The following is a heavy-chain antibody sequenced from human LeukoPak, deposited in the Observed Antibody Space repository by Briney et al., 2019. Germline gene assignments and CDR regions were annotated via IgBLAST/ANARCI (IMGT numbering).Heavy chain of an antibody. Sequence: SETLSPTCTVSGGSISSSSYYWGWIRQPPGKGLEWIGSIYYSGSTYYNPSLKSRVTISVDTSKNQFSLKLSSVTAADTAVYYCARHPYDLRGVNLGLDYWGQGTLVTVSS. J-gene: IGHJ4*02. D-gene: IGHD3-10*01. CDR2: IYYSGST. CDR3: ARHPYDLRGVNLGLDY. CDR1: GGSISSSSYY. V-gene: IGHV4-39*01.